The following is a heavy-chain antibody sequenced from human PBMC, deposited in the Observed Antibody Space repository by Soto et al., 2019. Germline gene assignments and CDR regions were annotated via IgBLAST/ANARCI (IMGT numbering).Heavy chain of an antibody. V-gene: IGHV4-31*03. D-gene: IGHD3-16*01. CDR3: ARADTRGGMNWFDP. Sequence: QVQLQESGPGLVKPSQTLSLTCTVSGDSITSGGHYWSWIRQHPGKGLEWIGYIYYSGSTYYNPSPQTRVTLSVDTSKHQFSLKLSSVTAADTAVYYCARADTRGGMNWFDPWGQGTLVTVSS. J-gene: IGHJ5*02. CDR1: GDSITSGGHY. CDR2: IYYSGST.